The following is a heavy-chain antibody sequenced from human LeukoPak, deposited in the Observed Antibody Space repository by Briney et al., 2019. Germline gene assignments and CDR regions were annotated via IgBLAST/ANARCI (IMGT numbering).Heavy chain of an antibody. CDR3: ARGYSYGYPDFFDY. CDR1: GGSISSYY. CDR2: IYTSGST. Sequence: KASETLSLTCTVSGGSISSYYWSWIRQPAGKGLEWIGRIYTSGSTNYNPSLKSRVTMSVDASKNQFSLKLSSVTAADTAVYYCARGYSYGYPDFFDYWGQGTLVTVSS. D-gene: IGHD5-18*01. J-gene: IGHJ4*02. V-gene: IGHV4-4*07.